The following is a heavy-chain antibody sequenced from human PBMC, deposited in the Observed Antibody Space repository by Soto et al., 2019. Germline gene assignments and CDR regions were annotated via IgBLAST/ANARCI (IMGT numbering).Heavy chain of an antibody. J-gene: IGHJ3*01. V-gene: IGHV4-38-2*01. Sequence: SETLSLTCAVSGFLISSGNYWGWIRKPPGKGLEWIGSTYHGGNTYYKPSLRGRVTISVDVSKNQFSLKLSSATAADTAVYYCARARWYDAFSVWGQGTVVTVSS. CDR2: TYHGGNT. D-gene: IGHD2-15*01. CDR3: ARARWYDAFSV. CDR1: GFLISSGNY.